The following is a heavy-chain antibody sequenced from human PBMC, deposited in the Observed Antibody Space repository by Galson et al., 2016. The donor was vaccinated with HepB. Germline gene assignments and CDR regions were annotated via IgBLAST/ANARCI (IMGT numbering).Heavy chain of an antibody. V-gene: IGHV3-53*01. Sequence: SLRLSCAVSGFAVRSNFMAWVRQAPGKGLEWVSLIYSGGSTYYADSVRGRFTISRDISNNMLYIQMSNLRAEDTAVYYCAQDLLSPYGGSGVLDNWGQGTLVTVSS. J-gene: IGHJ4*02. CDR3: AQDLLSPYGGSGVLDN. D-gene: IGHD3-10*01. CDR2: IYSGGST. CDR1: GFAVRSNF.